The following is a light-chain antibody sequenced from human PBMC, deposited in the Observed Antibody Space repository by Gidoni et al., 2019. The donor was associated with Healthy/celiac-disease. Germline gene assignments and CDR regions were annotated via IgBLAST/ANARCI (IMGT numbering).Light chain of an antibody. CDR2: KAS. Sequence: DIQMTQSPSTLSASVGDRVTITCRASQSSSSWLAWYQQKPGKAPKLLIYKASSLESGAPSRFSGSGSGTEFTLTISSLQPDDFATYYCQQYNSYPCSFGQGTKLEIK. J-gene: IGKJ2*04. V-gene: IGKV1-5*03. CDR1: QSSSSW. CDR3: QQYNSYPCS.